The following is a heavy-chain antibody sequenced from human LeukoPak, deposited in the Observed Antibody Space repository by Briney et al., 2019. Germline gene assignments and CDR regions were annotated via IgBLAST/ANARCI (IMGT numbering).Heavy chain of an antibody. CDR3: ATGGEPGDNTHDYYYYMDV. CDR2: FDPEDGET. D-gene: IGHD1-26*01. V-gene: IGHV1-24*01. J-gene: IGHJ6*03. Sequence: ASVKVSCKVSGYTLTELSMHWVRQAPGKGLEWMGGFDPEDGETRFAEKFQGRVTITADTSTDTAYKELSSLRSEDTAVYYCATGGEPGDNTHDYYYYMDVWGKGTSVTVSS. CDR1: GYTLTELS.